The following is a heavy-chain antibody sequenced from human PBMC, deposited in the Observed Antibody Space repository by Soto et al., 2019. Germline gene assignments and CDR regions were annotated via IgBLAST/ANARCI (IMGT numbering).Heavy chain of an antibody. CDR1: GGSFSGYY. Sequence: SETLSLTCAVYGGSFSGYYWSWIRQPPGKGLEWIGFIYYSGSTYYNPSLKSRVTISVDTSKNQFSLKLSSVTAADTAVYYCAREGAAPYYYYGMDVWGQGTTVTV. CDR2: IYYSGST. CDR3: AREGAAPYYYYGMDV. J-gene: IGHJ6*02. D-gene: IGHD6-6*01. V-gene: IGHV4-34*09.